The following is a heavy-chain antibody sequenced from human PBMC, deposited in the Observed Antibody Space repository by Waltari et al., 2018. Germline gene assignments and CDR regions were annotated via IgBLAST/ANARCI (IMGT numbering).Heavy chain of an antibody. J-gene: IGHJ4*02. V-gene: IGHV3-72*01. D-gene: IGHD4-17*01. CDR1: GFTFSDHY. Sequence: EVQLVESGGGLVQPGGSLRLSCAASGFTFSDHYMDWVRQAPGKGLEWVGRTRNKANSYTTEYAAAVKGRFTISRDESKNSRYLQMNRLKTEDTAGYYCAREGGGDYGGFLYYFDDWGQGTLGTVSS. CDR2: TRNKANSYTT. CDR3: AREGGGDYGGFLYYFDD.